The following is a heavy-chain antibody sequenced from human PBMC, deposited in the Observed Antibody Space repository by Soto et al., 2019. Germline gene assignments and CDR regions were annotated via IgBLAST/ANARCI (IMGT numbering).Heavy chain of an antibody. CDR3: ARDYDSVVITPILNY. CDR2: IWYDGSNK. D-gene: IGHD3-22*01. V-gene: IGHV3-33*01. CDR1: GFTFSSYG. Sequence: GGSLRLSCAASGFTFSSYGMHWVRQAPGKGLEWVAVIWYDGSNKYYADSVKGRFTISRDNSKNTLYLQMNSLRAEDTAVYYCARDYDSVVITPILNYWGQGTLVTVSS. J-gene: IGHJ4*02.